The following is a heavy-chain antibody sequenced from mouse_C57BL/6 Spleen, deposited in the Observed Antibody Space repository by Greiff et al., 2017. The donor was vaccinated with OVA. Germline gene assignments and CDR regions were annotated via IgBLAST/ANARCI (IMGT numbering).Heavy chain of an antibody. Sequence: EVMLVESGGDLVKPGGSLKLSCAASGFTFSSYGMSWVRQTPDKRLEWVATISSGGSYTYYPDSVKGRFTISRDNAKNTLYLQMSSLKSEDTAMYYCARQGYGSSYVYFDVWGTGTTVTVSS. V-gene: IGHV5-6*01. CDR2: ISSGGSYT. J-gene: IGHJ1*03. CDR3: ARQGYGSSYVYFDV. D-gene: IGHD1-1*01. CDR1: GFTFSSYG.